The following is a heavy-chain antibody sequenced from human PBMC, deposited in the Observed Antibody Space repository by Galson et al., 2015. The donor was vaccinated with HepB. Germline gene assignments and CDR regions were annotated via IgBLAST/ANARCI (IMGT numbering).Heavy chain of an antibody. D-gene: IGHD3-22*01. CDR2: ISSSTRYI. J-gene: IGHJ6*02. CDR3: ARDNYYDSSGYYYYYYGMDV. Sequence: SLRLSCAASGFTLNTYTMTWVRQAPGKGLEWVSSISSSTRYIYYADSVKGRFTISRDHAKNSLFLQMDSLRAEDSAVYYCARDNYYDSSGYYYYYYGMDVWGQGTTVTVSS. CDR1: GFTLNTYT. V-gene: IGHV3-21*01.